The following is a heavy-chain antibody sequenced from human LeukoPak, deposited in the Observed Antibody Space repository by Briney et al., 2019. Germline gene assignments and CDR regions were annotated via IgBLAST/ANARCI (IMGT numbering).Heavy chain of an antibody. Sequence: PSQTLSLTCTVSGGSISSGGYTWSWIRQHPGKGLEWIGYIYYSGSTYYNPSLKSRVTISVDTSKNQFSLKLSSVTAADTAVYYCARRMKMGSIDYWGQGTLVTVSS. V-gene: IGHV4-31*03. CDR1: GGSISSGGYT. D-gene: IGHD5-24*01. J-gene: IGHJ4*02. CDR2: IYYSGST. CDR3: ARRMKMGSIDY.